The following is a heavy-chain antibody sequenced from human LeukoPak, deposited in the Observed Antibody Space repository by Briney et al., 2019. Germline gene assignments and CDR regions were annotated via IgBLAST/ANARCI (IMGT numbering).Heavy chain of an antibody. CDR1: GGSISSYY. Sequence: SGTLSLTCTVSGGSISSYYWSWIRQPPGKGLEWIGYIYYSGSTNYNPSLKSRVTISVDTSKNQFSLKLSSVTAADTAVYYCATQGGYSSSWYAFHYGMDVWGQGTTVTVSS. J-gene: IGHJ6*02. D-gene: IGHD6-13*01. CDR2: IYYSGST. CDR3: ATQGGYSSSWYAFHYGMDV. V-gene: IGHV4-59*01.